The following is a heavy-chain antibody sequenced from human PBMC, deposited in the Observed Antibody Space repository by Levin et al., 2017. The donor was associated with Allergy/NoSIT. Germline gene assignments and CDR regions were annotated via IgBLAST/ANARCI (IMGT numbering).Heavy chain of an antibody. V-gene: IGHV4-59*08. J-gene: IGHJ4*02. CDR3: ANSPHYYDVSY. D-gene: IGHD3-16*01. CDR2: IHHSGPNV. CDR1: GGAISRYF. Sequence: NPSETLSLTCSVSGGAISRYFWSWLRQSPGKGLESIGYIHHSGPNVGYNRSLKDRATISLDMSENQVSLRLISVTAADTAVYYCANSPHYYDVSYWGQGILVTVSS.